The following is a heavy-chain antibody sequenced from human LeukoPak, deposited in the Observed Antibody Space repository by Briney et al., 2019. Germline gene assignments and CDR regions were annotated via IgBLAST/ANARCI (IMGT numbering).Heavy chain of an antibody. Sequence: PSETLSLTCAVYGGSFSGYYWSWIRQPPGKGVEWIGEIDHSGSTNYNPSLKSRVTISVDTSKNQFSLKLSSVTAADTAVYYCARTLMTRGLYYFDYWGQGTLVTVSS. V-gene: IGHV4-34*01. CDR3: ARTLMTRGLYYFDY. CDR1: GGSFSGYY. CDR2: IDHSGST. J-gene: IGHJ4*02. D-gene: IGHD3-16*01.